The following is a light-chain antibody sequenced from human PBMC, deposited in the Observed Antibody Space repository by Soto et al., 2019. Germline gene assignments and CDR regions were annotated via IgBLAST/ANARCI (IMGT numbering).Light chain of an antibody. CDR2: GAA. CDR3: QQYNYWWT. V-gene: IGKV3-15*01. J-gene: IGKJ1*01. CDR1: QSVRSD. Sequence: EIVMTQSPATLSVSPGERATLSCRASQSVRSDLAWYQQKPGHAPRLLIYGAATRATGIPARFSGSGSETEFTLTISSLLSEDFAVYYCQQYNYWWTSGHQTHVEI.